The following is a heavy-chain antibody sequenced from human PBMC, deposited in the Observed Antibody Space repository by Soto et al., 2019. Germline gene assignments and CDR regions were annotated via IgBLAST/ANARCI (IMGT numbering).Heavy chain of an antibody. CDR2: ILRDDDE. CDR1: GFSFTTSGVG. J-gene: IGHJ3*01. CDR3: ENRGHDTQDAFAV. Sequence: QITLKESGLPLVKPTQTLTLTCTFSGFSFTTSGVGVGWIRQPPGKALECLALILRDDDERYSSSLKSRLTIPRHTAKIPVSLIMTNMGPGDTATYYCENRGHDTQDAFAVWVQGTMVTVTS. V-gene: IGHV2-5*02.